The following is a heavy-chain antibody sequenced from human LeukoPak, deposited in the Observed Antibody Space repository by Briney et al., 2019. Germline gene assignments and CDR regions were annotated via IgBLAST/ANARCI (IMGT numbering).Heavy chain of an antibody. CDR2: VYYSDRT. J-gene: IGHJ5*02. Sequence: PSETLSLTCTVSSGSMSSNSYYWGWIRQPPGKGLEWIGSVYYSDRTYYNPSLKSRVTISVDTTSHQFSLLLSSVTAADTAVYYCARDWNYDFWSGYSGVDPWGQGTLVTVSS. V-gene: IGHV4-39*07. CDR1: SGSMSSNSYY. D-gene: IGHD3-3*01. CDR3: ARDWNYDFWSGYSGVDP.